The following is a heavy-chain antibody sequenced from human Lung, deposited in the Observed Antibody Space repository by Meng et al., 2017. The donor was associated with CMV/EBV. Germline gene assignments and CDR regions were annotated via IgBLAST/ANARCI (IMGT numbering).Heavy chain of an antibody. Sequence: GESLKISCAASGFTFDDYGMSWVRQAPGKGLEWVSGINWNGGSTGCADSVKGRFTISRDNAKNSLYLQMNSLRAEDTALYYCARGRGAARPGYFDYWGQGTLVTVSS. CDR2: INWNGGST. J-gene: IGHJ4*02. D-gene: IGHD6-6*01. CDR3: ARGRGAARPGYFDY. CDR1: GFTFDDYG. V-gene: IGHV3-20*04.